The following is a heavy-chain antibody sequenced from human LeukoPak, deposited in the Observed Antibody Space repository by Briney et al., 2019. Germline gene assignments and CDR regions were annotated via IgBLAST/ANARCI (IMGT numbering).Heavy chain of an antibody. Sequence: SETLSLTCSVSGGSISSSTYYWGWIRQPPGKGLEWIGSIYNSGSTYYNPSLKSRVTISVDTSKNQSSLKLNSVTAADTAVYYCARHPWNSGMDVWGQGNTVTVSS. V-gene: IGHV4-39*01. CDR1: GGSISSSTYY. D-gene: IGHD1-1*01. CDR3: ARHPWNSGMDV. CDR2: IYNSGST. J-gene: IGHJ6*02.